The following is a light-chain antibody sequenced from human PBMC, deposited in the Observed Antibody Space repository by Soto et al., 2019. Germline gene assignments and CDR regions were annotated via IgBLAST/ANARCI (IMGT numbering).Light chain of an antibody. J-gene: IGKJ1*01. Sequence: DSPMTQSPSTLSASIGDRVTITCRASQSIGRWLAWYQQKPGKAPNLLIYDASSLQSGVPSRFSGSGSGTEFTLTISSLQPDDFATYSCQQYNSYSWTFGQGSKVDIK. CDR2: DAS. CDR3: QQYNSYSWT. CDR1: QSIGRW. V-gene: IGKV1-5*01.